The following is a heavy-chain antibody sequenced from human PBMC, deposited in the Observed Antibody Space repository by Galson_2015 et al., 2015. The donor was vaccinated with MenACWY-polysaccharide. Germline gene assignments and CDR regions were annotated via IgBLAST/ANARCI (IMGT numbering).Heavy chain of an antibody. Sequence: SLRLSCAASGFPFSDSWMTWIRQAPGKGLEWVATIKQSGSEKYYVDSVEGRFTVSRDNAKNSLYLQMNSLRAEDTAVYYCARARSWSGYFAFDLWGQLTMVTLSS. V-gene: IGHV3-7*01. J-gene: IGHJ3*01. CDR3: ARARSWSGYFAFDL. CDR2: IKQSGSEK. CDR1: GFPFSDSW. D-gene: IGHD3-3*01.